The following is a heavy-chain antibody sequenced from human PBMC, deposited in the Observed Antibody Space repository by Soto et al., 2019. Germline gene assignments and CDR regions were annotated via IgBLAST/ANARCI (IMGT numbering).Heavy chain of an antibody. D-gene: IGHD6-6*01. V-gene: IGHV1-2*02. Sequence: GAWVKVSCKVSGVAFTGYYVHWLCHAPGQGLEWMGWINAHSGGTEYAQKFQGRVTLTRDRSIATAYLTLTSLTSDDTALYYCDKDLRRQLAYWLDPWAQGTQVTVSS. J-gene: IGHJ5*02. CDR3: DKDLRRQLAYWLDP. CDR1: GVAFTGYY. CDR2: INAHSGGT.